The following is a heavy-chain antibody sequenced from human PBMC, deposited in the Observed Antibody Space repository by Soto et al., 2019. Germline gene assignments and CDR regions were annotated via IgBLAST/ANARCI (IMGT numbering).Heavy chain of an antibody. CDR2: ISGSGGST. V-gene: IGHV3-23*01. D-gene: IGHD2-2*01. CDR3: AKEYSPIVVVPAAIGSFDY. CDR1: GFTFSSYA. J-gene: IGHJ4*02. Sequence: GSLRLSCAASGFTFSSYAMSWVRQAPGKGLEWVSAISGSGGSTYYADSVKGRFTISRDNSKNTLYLQMNSLRAEDTAVYYCAKEYSPIVVVPAAIGSFDYWGQGTLVTVSS.